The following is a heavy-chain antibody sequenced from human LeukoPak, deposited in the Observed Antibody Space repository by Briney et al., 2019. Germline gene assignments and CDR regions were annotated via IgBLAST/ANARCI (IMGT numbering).Heavy chain of an antibody. CDR1: GYTLTELS. CDR3: ARGRAARPAWHWFDP. V-gene: IGHV1-24*01. J-gene: IGHJ5*02. CDR2: FDPEDGET. Sequence: GASVKVSCKVSGYTLTELSMHWVRQAPGKGLEWMGGFDPEDGETIYAQKFQGRVTMTGDTSTSTVYMELSSPRSEDTAVYYCARGRAARPAWHWFDPWGQGTLVTVSS. D-gene: IGHD6-6*01.